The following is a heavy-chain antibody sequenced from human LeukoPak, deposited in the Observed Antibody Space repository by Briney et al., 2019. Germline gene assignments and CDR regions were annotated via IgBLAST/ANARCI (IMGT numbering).Heavy chain of an antibody. CDR1: GFTFSSYA. D-gene: IGHD3-22*01. J-gene: IGHJ4*02. CDR2: ISSSGGST. Sequence: GGSLRLSCAASGFTFSSYAMSWVRQAPGKGLEWVSAISSSGGSTYYADSVKGRFTISRDNSKNPLYLQMNSLRAEDTAVYYCAKVWDTYYYDSSGSFDYWGQGTLVTVSS. CDR3: AKVWDTYYYDSSGSFDY. V-gene: IGHV3-23*01.